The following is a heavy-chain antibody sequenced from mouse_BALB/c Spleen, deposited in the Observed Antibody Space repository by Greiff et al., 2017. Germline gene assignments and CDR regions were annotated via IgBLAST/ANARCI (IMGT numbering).Heavy chain of an antibody. CDR3: ARQGTVVAHWYFDV. Sequence: EVQLVESGGGLVKLGGSLKLSCAASGFTFSSYYMSWVRQTPEKRLELVAAINSNGGSTYYPDTVKGRFTISRDNAKNTLYLQMSSLKSEDTALYYCARQGTVVAHWYFDVWGAGTTVTVSS. D-gene: IGHD1-1*01. J-gene: IGHJ1*01. CDR2: INSNGGST. V-gene: IGHV5-6-2*01. CDR1: GFTFSSYY.